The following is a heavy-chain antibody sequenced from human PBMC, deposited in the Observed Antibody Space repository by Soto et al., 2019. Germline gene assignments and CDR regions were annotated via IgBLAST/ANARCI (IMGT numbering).Heavy chain of an antibody. V-gene: IGHV3-30-3*01. Sequence: SLGVSLSACGITFRSYAMRWVPQAPGKGLEWVAVISYDGSNKYYADSVKGRFTISRDNSKNTLYLQMNSLRAEDTAVYYCARDGRPTSYYYYGMAVWGQGTTLTVS. CDR1: GITFRSYA. CDR2: ISYDGSNK. CDR3: ARDGRPTSYYYYGMAV. J-gene: IGHJ6*02. D-gene: IGHD1-1*01.